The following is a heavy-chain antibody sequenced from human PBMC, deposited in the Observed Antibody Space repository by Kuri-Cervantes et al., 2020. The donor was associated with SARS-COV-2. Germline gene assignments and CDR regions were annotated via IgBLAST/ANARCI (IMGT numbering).Heavy chain of an antibody. D-gene: IGHD2-21*01. Sequence: ASVKVSCKASGGTFSSYAISWVRQATGQGLEWMGMLKTNSGNTLYAQIFQDRVTMTRDTSTSIAYMELSSLTSEDTAIYYCYCAPKEGFDSWGQGTLVTVSS. CDR3: YCAPKEGFDS. J-gene: IGHJ4*02. CDR1: GGTFSSYA. CDR2: LKTNSGNT. V-gene: IGHV1-8*02.